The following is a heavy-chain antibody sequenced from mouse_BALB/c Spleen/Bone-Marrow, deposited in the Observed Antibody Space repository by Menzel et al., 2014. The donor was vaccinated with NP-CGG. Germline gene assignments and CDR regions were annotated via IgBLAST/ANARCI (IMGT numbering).Heavy chain of an antibody. Sequence: QVQLQQSGPGLVAPSQSLSITCTVSGFSLTGXGVKWVRQPPGKGXGWRXRIXGDGGTDYNSALKSRLSISKDNSKSQVFLKMNSLXXXXXXXXXXXXXXXDXWXXXTTLTVSS. CDR3: XXXXXDX. J-gene: IGHJ2*01. CDR2: IXGDGGT. V-gene: IGHV2-6-7*01. CDR1: GFSLTGXG.